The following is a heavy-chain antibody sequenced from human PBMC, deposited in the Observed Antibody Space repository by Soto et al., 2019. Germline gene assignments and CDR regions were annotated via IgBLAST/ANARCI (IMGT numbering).Heavy chain of an antibody. J-gene: IGHJ6*02. CDR1: GFTFSSYA. D-gene: IGHD2-8*01. V-gene: IGHV3-23*01. CDR2: ISGSGGST. CDR3: ARLSYPTHYYYYGMDV. Sequence: PGGALRLSCAASGFTFSSYAISWGRQAPGKGLEWVSAISGSGGSTYYADSVKGRFTISRDNSKNTLYLQMNSLKASDTAVYYCARLSYPTHYYYYGMDVWGQGTAVTVS.